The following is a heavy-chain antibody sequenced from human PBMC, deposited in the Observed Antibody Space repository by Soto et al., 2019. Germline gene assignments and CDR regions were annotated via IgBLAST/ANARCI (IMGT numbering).Heavy chain of an antibody. CDR3: ARDSKEPGYGMDV. CDR2: SSGGTI. J-gene: IGHJ6*02. D-gene: IGHD2-2*01. V-gene: IGHV3-48*03. CDR1: GFNLSSYD. Sequence: GGSLRLSCAASGFNLSSYDVNWVRQAPGKGLGWVSYSSGGTIYYADSVKGLFTISRDNAKNSLSLQMNSLRAEDTAVYYCARDSKEPGYGMDVWGQGTTVTVSS.